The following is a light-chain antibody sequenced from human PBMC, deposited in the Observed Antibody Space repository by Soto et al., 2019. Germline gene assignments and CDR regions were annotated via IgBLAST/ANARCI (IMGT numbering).Light chain of an antibody. CDR2: KAS. J-gene: IGKJ1*01. Sequence: DIQMTQSPSTLSASVGDRVTITCRASQIISSWLAWYQQKPGQAPKLLIDKASTLETGVPSRFSGSGSGTEFTLTISSLQPDDFATYHCQQYDSYPWTFGQGTKVAIK. V-gene: IGKV1-5*03. CDR3: QQYDSYPWT. CDR1: QIISSW.